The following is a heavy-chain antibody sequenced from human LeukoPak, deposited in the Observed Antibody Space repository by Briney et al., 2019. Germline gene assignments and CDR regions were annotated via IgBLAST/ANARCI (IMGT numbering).Heavy chain of an antibody. J-gene: IGHJ4*02. CDR3: GREDRSLSHDY. CDR2: IKKDGSEK. D-gene: IGHD2/OR15-2a*01. Sequence: GGSLRLSCAASGFTFSSYWMSWVRQAPGKGLEWVATIKKDGSEKYYVDSVKGRFTISRDNAKNSLYLQMNSLRAEDTAVYYCGREDRSLSHDYWGQGTLVTVSS. CDR1: GFTFSSYW. V-gene: IGHV3-7*01.